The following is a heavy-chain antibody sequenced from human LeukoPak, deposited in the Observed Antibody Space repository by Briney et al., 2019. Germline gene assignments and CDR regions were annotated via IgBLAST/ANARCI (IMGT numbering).Heavy chain of an antibody. Sequence: SETLSLTCIVSGGSISSYYWSWIRQPPGKGLEWIGYIYTSGSTNYNPSLKSRVTISVDTSKNQFSLKLSSVTAADTAVYYRARFSYDSSGYYYWFDPWGQGTLVTVSS. D-gene: IGHD3-22*01. V-gene: IGHV4-4*09. CDR3: ARFSYDSSGYYYWFDP. CDR2: IYTSGST. CDR1: GGSISSYY. J-gene: IGHJ5*02.